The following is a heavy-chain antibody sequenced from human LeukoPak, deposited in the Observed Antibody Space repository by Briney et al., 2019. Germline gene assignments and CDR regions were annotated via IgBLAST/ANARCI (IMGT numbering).Heavy chain of an antibody. Sequence: GASVKVSCKASGYTFTGYYMHWVRQAPGQGLEWMGWISAYNGNTNYAQKLQGRVTMTTDTSTSTAYMELRSLRSDDTAVYYCARVLIKVGATRINDYWGQGTLVTVSS. J-gene: IGHJ4*02. CDR3: ARVLIKVGATRINDY. D-gene: IGHD1-26*01. CDR2: ISAYNGNT. V-gene: IGHV1-18*04. CDR1: GYTFTGYY.